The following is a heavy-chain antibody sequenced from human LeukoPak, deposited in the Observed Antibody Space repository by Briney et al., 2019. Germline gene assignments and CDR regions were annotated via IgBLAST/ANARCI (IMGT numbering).Heavy chain of an antibody. D-gene: IGHD3-3*01. Sequence: PSETLSLTCTVSGGSISSSSYYWGWIRQPPGKGLEWIGSIYYSGSTYYNPSLKSRVTISVDTSKNQSSLKLSSVTAADTAVYYCARHTYYDFWSGYQVLYFDYWGQGTLVTVSS. J-gene: IGHJ4*02. CDR1: GGSISSSSYY. V-gene: IGHV4-39*01. CDR2: IYYSGST. CDR3: ARHTYYDFWSGYQVLYFDY.